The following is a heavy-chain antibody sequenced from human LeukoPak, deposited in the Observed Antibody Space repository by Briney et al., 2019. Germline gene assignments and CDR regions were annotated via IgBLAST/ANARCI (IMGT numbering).Heavy chain of an antibody. CDR1: GGSISSSSYY. CDR2: IYYSGST. J-gene: IGHJ6*02. Sequence: SETLSLTCTVSGGSISSSSYYWDWIRQPPGKGLEWIGRIYYSGSTYYNPSLKSRVTISVDTSKNQFSLKLSSVTAADTAVYYCARIPRVDFWSGYYHPQYGMDVWGQGTTVTVSS. V-gene: IGHV4-39*01. CDR3: ARIPRVDFWSGYYHPQYGMDV. D-gene: IGHD3-3*01.